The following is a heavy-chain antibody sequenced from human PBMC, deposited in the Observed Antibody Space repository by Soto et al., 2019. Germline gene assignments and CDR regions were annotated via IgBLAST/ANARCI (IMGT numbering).Heavy chain of an antibody. CDR2: TYYRSKWYN. CDR1: GDSVSSNSAA. D-gene: IGHD3-22*01. V-gene: IGHV6-1*01. Sequence: PSQTLSLTCAISGDSVSSNSAAWNWIRQSPSRGLEWLGRTYYRSKWYNDYAVSVKSRITINPDTSKNQFSLQLNSVTPEDTAVYYCARADFITMIVVVPPGASDIRGPATMLTVSS. J-gene: IGHJ3*02. CDR3: ARADFITMIVVVPPGASDI.